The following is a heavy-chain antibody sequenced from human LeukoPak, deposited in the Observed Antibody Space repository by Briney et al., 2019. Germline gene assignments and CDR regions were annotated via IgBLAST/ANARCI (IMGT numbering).Heavy chain of an antibody. J-gene: IGHJ4*02. D-gene: IGHD1-26*01. CDR3: TTAVAHGSYFDY. CDR2: IKSKTDGGTT. V-gene: IGHV3-15*01. CDR1: GFTFSNAW. Sequence: PGGSLRLSCAASGFTFSNAWMSWVRQAPGKGLEWVGRIKSKTDGGTTDYAAPVKGRFTISRDDSKNTLYLQMNSLKTEDTAVYYCTTAVAHGSYFDYWGQGTLVTVSP.